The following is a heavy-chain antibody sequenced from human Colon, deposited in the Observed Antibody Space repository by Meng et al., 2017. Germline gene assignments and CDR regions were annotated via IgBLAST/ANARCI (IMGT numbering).Heavy chain of an antibody. J-gene: IGHJ5*02. V-gene: IGHV4-34*02. Sequence: QVQIQQRVGGLLKPSETLSPTCAVSGGSFSGFYWSWIRQPPGKGLEWIGETDHFGISNYNSSLKGRLTMSVDTSKKQISLTLTSVTAADTAVYYCAAGLRHGDWFDPWGPGTLVTVSS. CDR1: GGSFSGFY. D-gene: IGHD4-17*01. CDR2: TDHFGIS. CDR3: AAGLRHGDWFDP.